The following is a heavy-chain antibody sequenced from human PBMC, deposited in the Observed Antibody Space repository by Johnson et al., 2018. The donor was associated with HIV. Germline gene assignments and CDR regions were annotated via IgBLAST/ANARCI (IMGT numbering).Heavy chain of an antibody. CDR3: ARDLGYYYDSSGHDAFDI. D-gene: IGHD3-22*01. V-gene: IGHV3-7*05. J-gene: IGHJ3*02. Sequence: VQLVESGGGLVQPGGSLRLSCAASGFTFSSYDMHWVRQAPGKGLEWVASIRQEGSEKYYVDSVKGRFTISRDNAKNSLYLQMNSLRAEDTALYYCARDLGYYYDSSGHDAFDIWGQGTRVTVSS. CDR1: GFTFSSYD. CDR2: IRQEGSEK.